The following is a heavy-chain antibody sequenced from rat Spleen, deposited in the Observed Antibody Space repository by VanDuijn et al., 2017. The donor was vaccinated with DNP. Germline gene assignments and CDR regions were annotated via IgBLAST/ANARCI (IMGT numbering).Heavy chain of an antibody. V-gene: IGHV2-6*01. CDR2: MSSGGST. CDR3: ARSDYHDGSHYYGYFDY. CDR1: GVSLTSNT. D-gene: IGHD1-12*02. Sequence: QVQLKESGPGLVQPSQTLSLTCTVSGVSLTSNTVAWVRQPPGKGLEWIAAMSSGGSTYYNSALKPRRSISRDTSKSQVFLKMNSLQTEDTAMYFCARSDYHDGSHYYGYFDYWGQGVLVTVSS. J-gene: IGHJ2*01.